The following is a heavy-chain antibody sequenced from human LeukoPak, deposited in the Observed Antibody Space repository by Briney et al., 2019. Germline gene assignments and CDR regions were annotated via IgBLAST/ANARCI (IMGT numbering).Heavy chain of an antibody. CDR1: GFTFSSYG. J-gene: IGHJ6*03. Sequence: GGSLRLSCAASGFTFSSYGMHWVRQAPGKGLEWVAVISYDGSNKYYADSVKGRFTISRDNSKNTLYLQMNSLRAEATAVYYCAKAAEPRPPTNSSFVRGVIWDYYYYYYMDVWGKGTTVTVSS. CDR2: ISYDGSNK. V-gene: IGHV3-30*18. D-gene: IGHD3-10*01. CDR3: AKAAEPRPPTNSSFVRGVIWDYYYYYYMDV.